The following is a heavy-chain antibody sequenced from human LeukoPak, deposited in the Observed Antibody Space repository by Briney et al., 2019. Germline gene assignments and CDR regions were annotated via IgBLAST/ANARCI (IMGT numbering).Heavy chain of an antibody. CDR3: ARDGSGSYPYYFDS. Sequence: QPGGSLRLSCAASGFTFSSHAMSWVRQPPGKGLEWVSVIYSGGSTYYADSVKGRFTISRDNSKNTLYLQMNSLRAGDTAVYYCARDGSGSYPYYFDSWGQGTLVTVSS. CDR1: GFTFSSHA. J-gene: IGHJ4*02. D-gene: IGHD3-10*01. V-gene: IGHV3-23*03. CDR2: IYSGGST.